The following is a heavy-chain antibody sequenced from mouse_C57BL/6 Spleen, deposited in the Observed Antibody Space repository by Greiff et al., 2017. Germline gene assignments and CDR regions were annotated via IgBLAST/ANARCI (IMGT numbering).Heavy chain of an antibody. J-gene: IGHJ1*03. CDR2: ISYDGSN. Sequence: EVQRVESGPGLVKPSQSLSLTCSVTGYSITSGYYWNWIRQFPGNKLEWMGYISYDGSNNYNPSLKNRISITRDTSKNQFFLKLNSVTTEDTATYYCARDQNYYGSSLYWYFDVWGTGTTVTVSS. D-gene: IGHD1-1*01. CDR3: ARDQNYYGSSLYWYFDV. CDR1: GYSITSGYY. V-gene: IGHV3-6*01.